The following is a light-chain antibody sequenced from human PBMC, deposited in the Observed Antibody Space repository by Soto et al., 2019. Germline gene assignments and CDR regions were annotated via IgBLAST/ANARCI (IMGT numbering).Light chain of an antibody. CDR2: LTY. J-gene: IGKJ2*01. V-gene: IGKV1-39*01. Sequence: DIQVTQSPSSLSASVGDRVTITCRASQNLANYLDWYLQKPGKAPNLLIYLTYTLQDGVPSRFSGSGFRTNFTLTTSSLQPEDFATYFCQQSSTAPYTFGQGTKLEIK. CDR3: QQSSTAPYT. CDR1: QNLANY.